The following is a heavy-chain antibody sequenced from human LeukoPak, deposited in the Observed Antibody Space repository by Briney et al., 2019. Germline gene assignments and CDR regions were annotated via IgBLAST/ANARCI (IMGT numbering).Heavy chain of an antibody. J-gene: IGHJ4*02. V-gene: IGHV1-69*06. CDR3: ASGRTDIVVVPATLRNYYFDY. D-gene: IGHD2-2*01. CDR1: GYTFTSYA. CDR2: IMPMFGTA. Sequence: SVTVSCKASGYTFTSYAISWVRQAPGQGLEWMGGIMPMFGTANYAQKFQGRVTITADKSTSTAYMELSSLRSEDTAVYYCASGRTDIVVVPATLRNYYFDYWGQGTLVTVSS.